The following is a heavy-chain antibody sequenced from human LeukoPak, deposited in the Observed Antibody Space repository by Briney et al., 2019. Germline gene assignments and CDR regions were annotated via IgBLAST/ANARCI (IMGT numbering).Heavy chain of an antibody. Sequence: GGSLRLSCAASGFTVSSNYMSWVRQAPGKGLEWVSVIYSGGSTYYADFVKGRFTISRDNSKNTLYLQMNSLRAEDTAVYYCASIAVAGSIYYYYYMDVWGKGTTVTVSS. CDR1: GFTVSSNY. CDR2: IYSGGST. J-gene: IGHJ6*03. D-gene: IGHD6-19*01. CDR3: ASIAVAGSIYYYYYMDV. V-gene: IGHV3-66*02.